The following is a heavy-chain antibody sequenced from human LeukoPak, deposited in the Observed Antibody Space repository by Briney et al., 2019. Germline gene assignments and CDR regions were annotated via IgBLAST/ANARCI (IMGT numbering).Heavy chain of an antibody. CDR3: ARAQGSGWLQ. J-gene: IGHJ4*02. D-gene: IGHD6-19*01. V-gene: IGHV4-34*01. CDR1: GGSFSGYY. CDR2: INHSGST. Sequence: PSETLSLTCAVYGGSFSGYYWSWIRQPPGKGLEWIGEINHSGSTNYNPSLKSRVTISVDTSKNQFSLKLSSVTAADTAVYYCARAQGSGWLQWSQGTLVTVSS.